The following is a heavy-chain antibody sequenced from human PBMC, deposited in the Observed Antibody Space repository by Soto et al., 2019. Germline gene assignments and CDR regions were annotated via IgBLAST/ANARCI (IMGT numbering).Heavy chain of an antibody. CDR1: GYTFTSYD. D-gene: IGHD3-9*01. CDR3: ARGLTRYYDISSHFDY. Sequence: ASVKVSCKASGYTFTSYDINWVRQATGQGLEWMGWMNPNSGNTGYAQKFQGRVTMTRNTSISTAYMELSGLRSEDTAVYYCARGLTRYYDISSHFDYWGQGTLVTV. V-gene: IGHV1-8*01. CDR2: MNPNSGNT. J-gene: IGHJ4*02.